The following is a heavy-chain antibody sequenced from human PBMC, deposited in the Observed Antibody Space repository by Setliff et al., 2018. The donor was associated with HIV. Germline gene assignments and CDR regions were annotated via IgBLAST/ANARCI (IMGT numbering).Heavy chain of an antibody. CDR1: GYSISSGYY. J-gene: IGHJ4*02. V-gene: IGHV4-61*01. D-gene: IGHD5-18*01. CDR3: ARAGSYGWDY. Sequence: SETLSLTCAVSGYSISSGYYWTWIRQPPGKGLEWIGYIYYSGSTNYNPSLKSRLTISVDTSKNQVSLKLSSVTAADTAVYYCARAGSYGWDYWGQGTLVTVPQ. CDR2: IYYSGST.